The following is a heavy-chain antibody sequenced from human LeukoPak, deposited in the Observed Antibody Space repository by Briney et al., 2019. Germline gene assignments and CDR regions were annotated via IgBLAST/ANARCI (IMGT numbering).Heavy chain of an antibody. V-gene: IGHV3-7*01. D-gene: IGHD3-22*01. CDR1: GGSFSGYY. J-gene: IGHJ4*02. CDR3: ARVSSIVVVEFDY. Sequence: PTSETLSLTCAVYGGSFSGYYWSWIRQPPGKGLEWVVNIKQDGSEKYYVDSVKGRFTISRDNAKNSLYLQMNSLRAEDTAVYYCARVSSIVVVEFDYWGQGTLVTVSS. CDR2: IKQDGSEK.